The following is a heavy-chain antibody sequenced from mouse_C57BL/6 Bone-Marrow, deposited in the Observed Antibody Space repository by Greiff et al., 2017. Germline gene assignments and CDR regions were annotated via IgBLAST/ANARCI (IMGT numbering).Heavy chain of an antibody. D-gene: IGHD1-1*01. Sequence: EVQLQQSGPVLVKPGASVKMSCKASGYTFTDYYMNWVKQSHGKSLEWIGVINPYNGGTSYNQKFKGKATLTVDKSSSTAYMELNSLTSEDSAVYYGARRTYCGSSLYLDYWGQGTTLTVSS. V-gene: IGHV1-19*01. CDR3: ARRTYCGSSLYLDY. CDR1: GYTFTDYY. J-gene: IGHJ2*01. CDR2: INPYNGGT.